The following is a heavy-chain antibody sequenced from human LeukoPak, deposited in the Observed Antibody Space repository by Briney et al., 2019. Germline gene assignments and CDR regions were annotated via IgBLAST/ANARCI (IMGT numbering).Heavy chain of an antibody. J-gene: IGHJ4*02. D-gene: IGHD6-13*01. CDR2: IYSGGST. V-gene: IGHV3-66*01. Sequence: PGRSLRLSCAASGFTVSSNYMSWVRQAPGKGLEWVSVIYSGGSTYYADSVKGRFTISRDNSKNTLYLQMNSLRAEDTAVYYCARDWSVAAAGHWGQGTLVTVSS. CDR1: GFTVSSNY. CDR3: ARDWSVAAAGH.